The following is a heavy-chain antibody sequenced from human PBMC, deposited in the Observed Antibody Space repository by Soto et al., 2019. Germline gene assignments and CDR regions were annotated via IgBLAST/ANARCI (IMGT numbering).Heavy chain of an antibody. V-gene: IGHV3-23*01. Sequence: GSLRLSCAASGFTFSSYSMIWVRQAPWNGLEWVSAISGSGGSTYYADSVKGRFTISRDNSKNTLYLQMNSLRAEDTAVYYCAKEDRKYSGNHDAFDIWGQGTMVTVSS. D-gene: IGHD1-26*01. CDR2: ISGSGGST. CDR3: AKEDRKYSGNHDAFDI. J-gene: IGHJ3*02. CDR1: GFTFSSYS.